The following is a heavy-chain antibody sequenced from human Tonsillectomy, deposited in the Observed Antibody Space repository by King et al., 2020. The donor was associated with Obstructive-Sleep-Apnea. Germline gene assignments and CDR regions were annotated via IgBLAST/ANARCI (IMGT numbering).Heavy chain of an antibody. J-gene: IGHJ3*02. CDR1: GGSISSYY. CDR3: ARGMDPYGFRAFDI. V-gene: IGHV4-59*01. CDR2: IYYSGST. Sequence: VQLQESGPGLVKPSETLSLTCTVSGGSISSYYWSWIRQPPGKGLEWIGYIYYSGSTNYNPSLKSRVTISVDTSKNQFSLKLSSVTAADTAVYYCARGMDPYGFRAFDIWGQGTMVTVSS. D-gene: IGHD2-8*01.